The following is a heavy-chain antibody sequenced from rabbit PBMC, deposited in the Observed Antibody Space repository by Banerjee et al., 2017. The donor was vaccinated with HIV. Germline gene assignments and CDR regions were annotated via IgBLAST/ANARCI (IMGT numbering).Heavy chain of an antibody. D-gene: IGHD1-1*01. J-gene: IGHJ4*01. CDR2: IDLLFGTT. CDR1: GFDFSNYG. CDR3: VRGASGSGYYSL. V-gene: IGHV1S47*01. Sequence: QEQVVESGGGLVQPGGSLKLSCKASGFDFSNYGVSWVRQAPGKGLEWIGYIDLLFGTTYYANWVNGRFTISSHSAQNTLYLQLHSLTAADTATYFCVRGASGSGYYSLWGPGTLVTVS.